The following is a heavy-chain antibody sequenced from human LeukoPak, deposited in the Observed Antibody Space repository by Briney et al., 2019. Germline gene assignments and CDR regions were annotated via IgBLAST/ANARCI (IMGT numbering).Heavy chain of an antibody. J-gene: IGHJ5*02. D-gene: IGHD6-6*01. V-gene: IGHV4-34*01. CDR2: INHSGST. Sequence: SETLSLTCAVYGGSFSGYYWSWIRQPPGKGLEWIGEINHSGSTNYNPSLKSRVTISVDTSKNQFSLKLSSVAAADTAVYYCARGVRWFDPWGQGTLVTVSS. CDR1: GGSFSGYY. CDR3: ARGVRWFDP.